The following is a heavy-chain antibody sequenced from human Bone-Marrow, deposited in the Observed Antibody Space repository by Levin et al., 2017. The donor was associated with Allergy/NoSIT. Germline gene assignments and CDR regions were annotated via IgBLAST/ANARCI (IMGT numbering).Heavy chain of an antibody. CDR3: AKVRAVARVIGY. J-gene: IGHJ4*02. D-gene: IGHD6-19*01. Sequence: GGSLRLSCAASGFTFSSYAMSWVRQAPGKGLEWVSAISGSGGSTYYADSVKGRFTISRDNSKNTLYLQMNSLRVEDTAVYYCAKVRAVARVIGYWGQGTLVTVSS. CDR1: GFTFSSYA. V-gene: IGHV3-23*01. CDR2: ISGSGGST.